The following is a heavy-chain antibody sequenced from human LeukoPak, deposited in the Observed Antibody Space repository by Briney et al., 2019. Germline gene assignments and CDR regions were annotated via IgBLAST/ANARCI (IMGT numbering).Heavy chain of an antibody. CDR3: ARERSFGIAAAVSWFDP. V-gene: IGHV1-18*01. J-gene: IGHJ5*02. CDR2: ISACNGNT. Sequence: GASVKVSCKASGYTFTSYGISWVRQAPGQGREWMGWISACNGNTNYAQKLQGRVTMTTDTSTSTAYMELRSLSSDDTGVYYCARERSFGIAAAVSWFDPWGQGTLVTVSS. CDR1: GYTFTSYG. D-gene: IGHD6-13*01.